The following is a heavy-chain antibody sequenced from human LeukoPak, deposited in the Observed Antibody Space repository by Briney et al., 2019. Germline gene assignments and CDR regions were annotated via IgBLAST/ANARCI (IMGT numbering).Heavy chain of an antibody. D-gene: IGHD1/OR15-1a*01. V-gene: IGHV3-53*01. CDR1: GFTFSSYS. Sequence: GGSLRLSCAASGFTFSSYSMNWVRQAPGKGLEGVSVIYCDDDTNYADSMKGRFTISRDNSKNTLYLQMNSLRADDTAVYYCAREAVMPVAPVKIGTSDRPLYEYYGLDVWGQGTTVTVS. CDR3: AREAVMPVAPVKIGTSDRPLYEYYGLDV. J-gene: IGHJ6*02. CDR2: IYCDDDT.